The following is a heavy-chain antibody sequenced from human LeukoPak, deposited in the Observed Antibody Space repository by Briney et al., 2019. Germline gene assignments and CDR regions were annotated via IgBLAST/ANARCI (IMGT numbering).Heavy chain of an antibody. CDR1: GYTFTGYY. V-gene: IGHV1-2*02. Sequence: ASVEVSCKASGYTFTGYYIHWVRQAPGQGLEWMGWINPNSGDTKYAQKFQGRVTMTRDTSISTAYMELSRLRSDDTAIYYCANNWAGDSGYWGQGTLVTVSS. J-gene: IGHJ4*02. CDR3: ANNWAGDSGY. CDR2: INPNSGDT. D-gene: IGHD4-17*01.